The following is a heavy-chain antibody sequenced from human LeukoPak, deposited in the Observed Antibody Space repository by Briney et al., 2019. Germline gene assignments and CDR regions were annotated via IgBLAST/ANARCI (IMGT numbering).Heavy chain of an antibody. CDR2: IYYSGST. CDR3: ARNSLYCSSTSCFWFDP. J-gene: IGHJ5*02. V-gene: IGHV4-59*01. CDR1: GGSISSYY. D-gene: IGHD2-2*01. Sequence: SETLSLTCTVSGGSISSYYWSWIRQPPGKGLEWIGYIYYSGSTNYNPSLKSRVTISVDTSKNQFSLKLSSVTAADTAVYYCARNSLYCSSTSCFWFDPWGQGTLVTVSS.